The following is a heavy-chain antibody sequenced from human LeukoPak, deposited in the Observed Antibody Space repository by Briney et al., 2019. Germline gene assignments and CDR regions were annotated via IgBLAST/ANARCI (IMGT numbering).Heavy chain of an antibody. CDR2: IKTKSEGGTT. D-gene: IGHD3-10*01. Sequence: GGSLRLSCTASGFTFSNAGMNWVRQAPGKGLEWVCSIKTKSEGGTTDYAAPAKGRFTISRDDSKNALFLQMDSLKSDDTAMYYCTTEFKELGSFFYFYYMDVWGTGTTVTISS. V-gene: IGHV3-15*01. CDR1: GFTFSNAG. J-gene: IGHJ6*03. CDR3: TTEFKELGSFFYFYYMDV.